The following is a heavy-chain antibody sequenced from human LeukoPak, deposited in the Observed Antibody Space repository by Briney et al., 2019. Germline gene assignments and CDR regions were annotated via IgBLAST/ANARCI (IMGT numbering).Heavy chain of an antibody. CDR2: INHSGST. CDR1: GGSFSGYY. V-gene: IGHV4-34*01. CDR3: ARGNVGGSLSALDY. J-gene: IGHJ4*02. D-gene: IGHD2-8*01. Sequence: SETLSLTCAVYGGSFSGYYWSWIRQPPGKGLEWIGEINHSGSTNYNPSLKSRVTISVDTSKNQFSLKLSSVTAADTAVYYCARGNVGGSLSALDYWGQGTLVTVSS.